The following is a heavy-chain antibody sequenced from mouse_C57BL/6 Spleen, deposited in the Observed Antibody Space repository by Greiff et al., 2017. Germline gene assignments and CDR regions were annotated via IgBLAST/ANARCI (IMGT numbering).Heavy chain of an antibody. CDR1: GFTFSSYA. CDR3: TRDGKASQSNWGSFDY. V-gene: IGHV5-9-1*02. Sequence: EVKLVESGDGLVKPGGSLTLSCAASGFTFSSYAMSWVRQTPEKRLEWVAYISSGGDYIYYADTVKGRFPISRDTDRNTLYLQMRSRKSEDTAMYYCTRDGKASQSNWGSFDYWGQGTTLTVSS. D-gene: IGHD3-3*01. CDR2: ISSGGDYI. J-gene: IGHJ2*01.